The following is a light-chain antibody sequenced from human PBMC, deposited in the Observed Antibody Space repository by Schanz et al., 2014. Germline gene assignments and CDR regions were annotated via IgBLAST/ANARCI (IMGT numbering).Light chain of an antibody. CDR1: TSNIGAGYD. CDR3: QSYDSSLSSVV. V-gene: IGLV1-40*01. Sequence: QSVLTQPPSVSGAPGQRVTISCTGSTSNIGAGYDVHWYQQFPGTAPKLLIYANNNRPSGVPDRFSASKSGTSASLAITGLQAEDEADYYCQSYDSSLSSVVLGGGTKLTVL. J-gene: IGLJ2*01. CDR2: ANN.